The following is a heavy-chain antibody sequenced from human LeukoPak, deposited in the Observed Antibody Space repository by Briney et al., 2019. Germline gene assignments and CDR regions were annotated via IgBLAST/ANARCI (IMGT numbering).Heavy chain of an antibody. CDR2: IYTSGST. D-gene: IGHD2-2*02. Sequence: SETLSLTCTVSGGSISSGGYYWSWIRQPAGKGLEWIGRIYTSGSTNYNPSLKSRVTISVDTSKNQFSLKLSSVTAADTAVYYCARGRRTVVPAAITYYFDYWGQGTLVTVSS. CDR1: GGSISSGGYY. V-gene: IGHV4-61*02. CDR3: ARGRRTVVPAAITYYFDY. J-gene: IGHJ4*02.